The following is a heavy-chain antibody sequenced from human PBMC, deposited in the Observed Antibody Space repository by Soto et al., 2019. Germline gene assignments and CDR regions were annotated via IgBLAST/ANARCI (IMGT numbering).Heavy chain of an antibody. CDR2: IYYSGST. Sequence: QLQLQESGPGLVKPSETLSLTCTVSGGSISSSSYYWGWIRQPPGKGLAWIGSIYYSGSTYYNPSLQSRVTISVDTSTNQFSLKLSSVTAADTAVYYCARWSDNWNDGNWFDPWGQGTLVTVSS. CDR1: GGSISSSSYY. V-gene: IGHV4-39*01. D-gene: IGHD1-20*01. CDR3: ARWSDNWNDGNWFDP. J-gene: IGHJ5*02.